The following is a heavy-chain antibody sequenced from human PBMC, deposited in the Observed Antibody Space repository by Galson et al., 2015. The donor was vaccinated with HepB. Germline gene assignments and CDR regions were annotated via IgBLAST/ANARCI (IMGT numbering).Heavy chain of an antibody. D-gene: IGHD6-6*01. V-gene: IGHV3-15*01. CDR1: GFTFSNAW. J-gene: IGHJ4*02. CDR3: TTEQQLVPPY. CDR2: IKSKADGGTT. Sequence: TLRLSCAASGFTFSNAWMSWVRQAPGKGLEWVGRIKSKADGGTTDYAAPVKGRFTISRDDSKNTLYLQMNSLKTEDTAVYYCTTEQQLVPPYWGQGTLVTVSS.